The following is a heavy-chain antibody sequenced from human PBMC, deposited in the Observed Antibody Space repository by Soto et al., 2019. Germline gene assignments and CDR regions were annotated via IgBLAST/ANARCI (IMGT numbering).Heavy chain of an antibody. CDR2: ISYDGTKT. CDR1: GFTFKSYG. CDR3: AKDKMDYGLFDS. V-gene: IGHV3-30*18. Sequence: QVHLVESGGGVVQPGRSQSLSCSASGFTFKSYGMHWVRQTPGKGLEWVAFISYDGTKTYYADSVKGRFTISRDNSKNTLNLQMNSLRAEDAALYYCAKDKMDYGLFDSWGLGTLVTVSS. J-gene: IGHJ4*02. D-gene: IGHD4-17*01.